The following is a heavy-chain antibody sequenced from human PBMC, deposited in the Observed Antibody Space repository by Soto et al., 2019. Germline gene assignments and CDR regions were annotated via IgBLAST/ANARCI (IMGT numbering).Heavy chain of an antibody. CDR1: GYSFTSYW. CDR2: IYPGDSDT. CDR3: ARQTPAYYGSGSYPDLEYYYGMDI. Sequence: PGESLKISCKGSGYSFTSYWIGWVRQMPGKALEWMGIIYPGDSDTRYSPSFQGQVAISPDKPMSPADLPWSSLKASDTAMYYCARQTPAYYGSGSYPDLEYYYGMDIWGQGTTVTVSS. J-gene: IGHJ6*02. V-gene: IGHV5-51*01. D-gene: IGHD3-10*01.